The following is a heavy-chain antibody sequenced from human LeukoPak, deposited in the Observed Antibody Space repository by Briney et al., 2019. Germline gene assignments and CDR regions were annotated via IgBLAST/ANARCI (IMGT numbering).Heavy chain of an antibody. CDR1: GYTFTGYY. CDR3: ARAKFYYDILTGYSSYIDY. D-gene: IGHD3-9*01. V-gene: IGHV1-2*02. Sequence: ASVKVSCKASGYTFTGYYMHWVRQAPGQGLEWMGWINPNSGGTNYAQKFQGRVTMTRDTSISTAYMELSRLRSDDTAVYYCARAKFYYDILTGYSSYIDYWGQGTLVTVS. J-gene: IGHJ4*02. CDR2: INPNSGGT.